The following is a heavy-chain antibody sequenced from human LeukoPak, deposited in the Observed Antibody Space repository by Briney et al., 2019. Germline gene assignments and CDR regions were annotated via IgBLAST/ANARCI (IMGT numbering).Heavy chain of an antibody. Sequence: GGSLRLSCAASGFNFGSYSMTWVRQAPGKGLEWVSVMSADSATTFYADSVKGRFAISRDNAKNTVFLQMSSLRAEDTALYYCARKSASGNYPLDYWGQGTLVTVSS. CDR1: GFNFGSYS. CDR2: MSADSATT. V-gene: IGHV3-23*01. J-gene: IGHJ4*02. CDR3: ARKSASGNYPLDY. D-gene: IGHD3-10*01.